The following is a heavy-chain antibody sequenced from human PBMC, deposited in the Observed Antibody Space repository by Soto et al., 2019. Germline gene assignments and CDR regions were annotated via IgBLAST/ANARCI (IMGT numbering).Heavy chain of an antibody. V-gene: IGHV3-30*18. CDR1: GFTFTNFG. Sequence: QEQLVESGGGVVQPGRSLRLSCAASGFTFTNFGMHWVRQAPGRGLEWVAAVSYDGNERSYADSVKGRFTISRDNSKNTVYLPVDSLRVEDTAVYYCAKDHRLYSSPPGFWGQGTPVTVCS. CDR3: AKDHRLYSSPPGF. CDR2: VSYDGNER. D-gene: IGHD6-19*01. J-gene: IGHJ4*02.